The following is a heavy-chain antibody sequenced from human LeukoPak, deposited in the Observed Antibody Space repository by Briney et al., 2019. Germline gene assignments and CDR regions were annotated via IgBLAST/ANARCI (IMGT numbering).Heavy chain of an antibody. CDR3: ARAYSGSYYGD. J-gene: IGHJ4*02. CDR2: IYSGGST. V-gene: IGHV3-53*01. Sequence: GGSLRLSCAASGLTVSSNYMSWVRQAPGKGLEWVSVIYSGGSTYYADSVKGRFTISRDNSKNTLYLQMNSLRAEDTAVYYCARAYSGSYYGDWGQGTLVTVSS. CDR1: GLTVSSNY. D-gene: IGHD1-26*01.